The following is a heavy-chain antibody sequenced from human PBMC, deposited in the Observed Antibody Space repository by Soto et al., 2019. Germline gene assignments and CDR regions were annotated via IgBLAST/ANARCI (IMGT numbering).Heavy chain of an antibody. CDR2: IYYSGST. Sequence: PSETLSLTCSVSGGSISSSSYYWGWIRQPPGKGLEWIGSIYYSGSTYYDPSLKSRVTISVDTSKNQFSLKLSSVTAADTAVYYCARASTTVTTLDYWGQGTLVTSPQ. CDR1: GGSISSSSYY. J-gene: IGHJ4*02. D-gene: IGHD4-17*01. CDR3: ARASTTVTTLDY. V-gene: IGHV4-39*07.